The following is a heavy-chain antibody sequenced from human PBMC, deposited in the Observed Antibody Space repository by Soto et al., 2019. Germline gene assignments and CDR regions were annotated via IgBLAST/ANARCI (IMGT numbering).Heavy chain of an antibody. V-gene: IGHV1-18*01. D-gene: IGHD3-9*01. CDR1: GYTFTSYG. J-gene: IGHJ4*02. CDR3: ARSDQYFDWLPQSPYYFDY. CDR2: ISGYNGNT. Sequence: QVQLVQSGAEVKKPGASVKVSYKASGYTFTSYGISWVRQAPGQGLEWMGWISGYNGNTKYAQKLQGRVTMTTDTSTSTAYMELRSLRSDDTAVYYCARSDQYFDWLPQSPYYFDYWGQGTLVTVSS.